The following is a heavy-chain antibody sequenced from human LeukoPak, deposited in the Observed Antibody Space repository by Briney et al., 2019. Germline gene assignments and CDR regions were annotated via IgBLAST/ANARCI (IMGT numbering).Heavy chain of an antibody. CDR3: ARVGSSSWIFDY. J-gene: IGHJ4*02. D-gene: IGHD6-13*01. V-gene: IGHV4-4*02. Sequence: SETLSLTCAVSGGSISSSNWWSWVRQPPGKGLEWIGEIYHSGSTNYTPSLKSRVTISVDKSKNQFSLKLSSVTAADTAVYYCARVGSSSWIFDYWGQGTLVTVSS. CDR2: IYHSGST. CDR1: GGSISSSNW.